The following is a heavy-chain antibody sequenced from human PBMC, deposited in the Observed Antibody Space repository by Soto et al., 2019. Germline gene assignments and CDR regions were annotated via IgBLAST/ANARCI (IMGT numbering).Heavy chain of an antibody. CDR3: AKDLHGSGSYSYYGMDV. CDR1: GFTFSSYG. CDR2: ISYDGSNK. J-gene: IGHJ6*02. D-gene: IGHD3-10*01. Sequence: PGGSLRLSCAASGFTFSSYGMHWVRQAPGKGLEWVAVISYDGSNKYYADSVKGRFTISRDNSKNTLYLQMNSLRAEDTAVYYCAKDLHGSGSYSYYGMDVWGQGTTVNVSS. V-gene: IGHV3-30*18.